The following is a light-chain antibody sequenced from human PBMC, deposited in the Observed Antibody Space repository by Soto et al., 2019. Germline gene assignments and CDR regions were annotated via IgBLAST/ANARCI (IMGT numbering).Light chain of an antibody. CDR2: DAS. V-gene: IGKV1-5*01. J-gene: IGKJ1*01. CDR1: QSVSSW. CDR3: QHYNTYSPGT. Sequence: DIQMTQTPATLSPFAGDRVTVTCRASQSVSSWVAWYQEKPGRGPKLLIYDASTWQSGVPSRFIGSGSGTEFTLTITSLQPDDFATYYCQHYNTYSPGTFGQGTRVEVK.